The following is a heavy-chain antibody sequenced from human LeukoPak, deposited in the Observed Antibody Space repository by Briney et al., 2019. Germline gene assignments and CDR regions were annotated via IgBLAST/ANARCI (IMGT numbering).Heavy chain of an antibody. D-gene: IGHD1-26*01. J-gene: IGHJ4*01. CDR1: GDSMSSYY. V-gene: IGHV4-59*01. CDR3: AREDSGTSIDY. CDR2: IYYSGNT. Sequence: SETLSLTCTVSGDSMSSYYWGWIRQPPGKGLEWIGYIYYSGNTNYNPSLKSRVTMSLDMSKNQFSLRLTSVTAADTAVYYCAREDSGTSIDYWGQGTLVTVSS.